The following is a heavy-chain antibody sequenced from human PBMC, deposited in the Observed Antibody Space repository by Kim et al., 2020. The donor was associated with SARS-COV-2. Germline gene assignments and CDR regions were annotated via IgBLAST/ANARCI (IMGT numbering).Heavy chain of an antibody. Sequence: GSLRLSCAASGFTFSTYWMHWVRQTPGKGLVWVSRINSDESSTSYADSVKGRFTISRDNAKNTLYLQMNSLRVEDTAVYFCARAASRRESGSRIDYWGQ. CDR2: INSDESST. J-gene: IGHJ4*02. V-gene: IGHV3-74*01. CDR3: ARAASRRESGSRIDY. CDR1: GFTFSTYW. D-gene: IGHD1-26*01.